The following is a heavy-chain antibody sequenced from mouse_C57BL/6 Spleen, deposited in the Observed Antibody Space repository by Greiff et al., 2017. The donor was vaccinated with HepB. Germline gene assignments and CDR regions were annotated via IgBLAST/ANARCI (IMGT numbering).Heavy chain of an antibody. Sequence: QVQLQQPGAELVKPGASVKLSCKASGYTFTSYWMQWVKQRPGQGLEWIGEIDPSDSYTNYNQKFKGKATVTVDTSASTAYMQLSSLTSEDSAVYYCARRRITPPFAYWGQGTLVTVSA. J-gene: IGHJ3*01. D-gene: IGHD1-1*01. CDR3: ARRRITPPFAY. CDR2: IDPSDSYT. V-gene: IGHV1-50*01. CDR1: GYTFTSYW.